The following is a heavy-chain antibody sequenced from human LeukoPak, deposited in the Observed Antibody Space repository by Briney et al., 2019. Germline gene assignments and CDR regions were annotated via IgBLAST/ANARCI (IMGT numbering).Heavy chain of an antibody. CDR1: GGTFSSYA. V-gene: IGHV1-69*05. J-gene: IGHJ4*02. CDR3: ASLSAALWYFDY. CDR2: IIPIFGTA. D-gene: IGHD3-16*01. Sequence: ASVKVSCKASGGTFSSYAISWVRQAPGQGLEWMGGIIPIFGTANYAQKFQGRVTITTDESTSTAYMELSSLRSEDTAVYYCASLSAALWYFDYWGQGTLVTVSS.